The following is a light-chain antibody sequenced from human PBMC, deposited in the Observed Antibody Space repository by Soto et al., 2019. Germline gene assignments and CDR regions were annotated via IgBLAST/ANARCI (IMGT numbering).Light chain of an antibody. CDR1: QDIRNK. CDR3: LHEYNYPWT. V-gene: IGKV1-6*01. CDR2: GAS. J-gene: IGKJ1*01. Sequence: AIQMTQFPSSLSASVRDRVVISCRTSQDIRNKLGWYQQKPGQAPKLLIFGASTLHSGVPSRFSGSGSGTRFTLTITSLQPEDVATYYCLHEYNYPWTFGQGTKVQI.